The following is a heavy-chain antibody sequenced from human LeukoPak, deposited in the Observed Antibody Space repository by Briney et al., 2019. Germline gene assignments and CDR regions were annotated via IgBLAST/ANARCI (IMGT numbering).Heavy chain of an antibody. CDR3: ARIQLWFGPIDY. D-gene: IGHD5-18*01. CDR2: IYYSGST. J-gene: IGHJ4*02. CDR1: GGSNSSSSYY. Sequence: SEALSLTCTVSGGSNSSSSYYWGWIRQPPGKGLEWIGSIYYSGSTYYNPSLKSRVTISVDTSKNQFSLKLSSVTAADTAVYYCARIQLWFGPIDYWGQGTLVTVSS. V-gene: IGHV4-39*01.